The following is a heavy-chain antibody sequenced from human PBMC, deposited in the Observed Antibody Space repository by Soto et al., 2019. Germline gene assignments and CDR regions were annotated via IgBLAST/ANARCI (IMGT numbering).Heavy chain of an antibody. D-gene: IGHD2-2*01. Sequence: GGSLRLSCAASGFTFSSFAMSWVRQAPGKGLEWVSSISGSGDSTYYADSVKGRFTISRDNSKNTLYLQMNSLRAEDTAVYYCAKVLPAAIMIIYFDTRAQESLVTISS. CDR2: ISGSGDST. J-gene: IGHJ4*02. CDR3: AKVLPAAIMIIYFDT. CDR1: GFTFSSFA. V-gene: IGHV3-23*01.